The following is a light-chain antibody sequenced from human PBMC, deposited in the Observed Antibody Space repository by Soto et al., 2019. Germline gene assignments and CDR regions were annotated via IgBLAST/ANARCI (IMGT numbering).Light chain of an antibody. V-gene: IGKV3-15*01. Sequence: EIVMTQSPATLSVSPGERATLSCRASQSVSSNLAWYQQKPGQAPRLLIYGASTRATGIPARFSGSGSGTEFTLTISSLHSEDFAVYYCQQYHNWYTFGQGTKLEI. J-gene: IGKJ2*01. CDR2: GAS. CDR1: QSVSSN. CDR3: QQYHNWYT.